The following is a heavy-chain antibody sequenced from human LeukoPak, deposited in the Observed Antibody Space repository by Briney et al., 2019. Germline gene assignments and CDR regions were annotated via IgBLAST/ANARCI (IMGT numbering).Heavy chain of an antibody. V-gene: IGHV3-20*04. CDR2: INWNGGST. D-gene: IGHD6-13*01. Sequence: PGGCVGLPCASCVFILDDYCLIGVGQAPGRGLEGVSGINWNGGSTGYADSVKGRFTISRDNAKNSLYLQMNSLRAEDTSVYYCARYSSSGYNWFDSWGQGTLVTVSS. J-gene: IGHJ5*01. CDR3: ARYSSSGYNWFDS. CDR1: VFILDDYC.